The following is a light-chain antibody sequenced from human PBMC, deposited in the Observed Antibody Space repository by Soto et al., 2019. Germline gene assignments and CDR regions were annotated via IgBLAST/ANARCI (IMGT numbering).Light chain of an antibody. Sequence: QSVLTQPASVSGSPGQSITISCSGTSSDIGSYNHVAWYQQFPGKSPKLMIYAVSERPPGVSDRFSGSKSGITASLTISGLQTEDEGDYYCISYTDRQSYLFGTGTKVTVL. CDR2: AVS. CDR1: SSDIGSYNH. CDR3: ISYTDRQSYL. V-gene: IGLV2-14*03. J-gene: IGLJ1*01.